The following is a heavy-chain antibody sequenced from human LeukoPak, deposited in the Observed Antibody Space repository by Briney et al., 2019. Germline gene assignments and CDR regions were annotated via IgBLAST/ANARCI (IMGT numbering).Heavy chain of an antibody. CDR2: IYSGGST. CDR1: GFTVSSNY. J-gene: IGHJ4*02. Sequence: GGSLRLSCAASGFTVSSNYMSWVRQAPGKGLEWVSVIYSGGSTYYADSVKGRFTISRDNAKNSLYLQMNSLRAEDTAVYYCARDRDLGDYDILTGYYPIDYWGQGTLVTVSS. CDR3: ARDRDLGDYDILTGYYPIDY. D-gene: IGHD3-9*01. V-gene: IGHV3-53*01.